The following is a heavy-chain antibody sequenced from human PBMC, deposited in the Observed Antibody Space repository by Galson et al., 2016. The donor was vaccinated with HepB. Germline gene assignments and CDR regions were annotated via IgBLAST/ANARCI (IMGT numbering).Heavy chain of an antibody. CDR1: GFTFSTYA. V-gene: IGHV3-23*01. Sequence: SLRLSCAASGFTFSTYAMNWVRQAPGKGLEWVSGISGGGGNTYYADSVKGRFTISKDNPKNTLYLQMHSLRAEDTAVYYCAKVTTMIVVYYYAMDVWGQGTTVTVSS. CDR2: ISGGGGNT. D-gene: IGHD3-22*01. J-gene: IGHJ6*02. CDR3: AKVTTMIVVYYYAMDV.